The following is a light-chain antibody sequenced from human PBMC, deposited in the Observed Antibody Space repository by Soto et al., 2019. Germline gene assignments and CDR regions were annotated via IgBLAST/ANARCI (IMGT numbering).Light chain of an antibody. J-gene: IGLJ7*01. CDR3: QSSDSSLSGAV. CDR2: GNS. CDR1: SSNIGAGYD. Sequence: QPVLTQPPSVSGAPGQRVTISCTGSSSNIGAGYDVHWYQQLPGTAPKLLIYGNSNRPSGVPDRFSGSKSGTSASLAITGLQAEDEADYSRQSSDSSLSGAVFGGGTQLTVL. V-gene: IGLV1-40*01.